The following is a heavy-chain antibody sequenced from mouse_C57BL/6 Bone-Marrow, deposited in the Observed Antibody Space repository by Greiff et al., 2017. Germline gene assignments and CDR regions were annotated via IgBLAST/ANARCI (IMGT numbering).Heavy chain of an antibody. V-gene: IGHV1-81*01. Sequence: QVHVKQSGAELARPGASVKLSCKASGYTFTSYGISWVKQRTGQGLEWIGEIYPRSGNNYYNEKFKGKATLTADKSSSTAYMELRSLTSENSAVYFCARSYYYGSSFAYWGQGTLVTVSA. D-gene: IGHD1-1*01. CDR2: IYPRSGNN. J-gene: IGHJ3*01. CDR1: GYTFTSYG. CDR3: ARSYYYGSSFAY.